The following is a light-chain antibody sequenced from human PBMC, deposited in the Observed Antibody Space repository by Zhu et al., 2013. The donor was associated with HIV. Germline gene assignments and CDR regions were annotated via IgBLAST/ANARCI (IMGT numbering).Light chain of an antibody. CDR3: NSWVSRGNHPVV. V-gene: IGLV3-19*02. CDR2: GQN. CDR1: SVATYP. J-gene: IGLJ2*01. Sequence: SSELTQEPAVSVALGQTVRITCRGDSVATYPATWYQQKPGQAPVRVMYGQNIRPSGIPDRFSGSRSGKTASLTISGAQAEDEAVYHCNSWVSRGNHPVVFGGGTKLTVL.